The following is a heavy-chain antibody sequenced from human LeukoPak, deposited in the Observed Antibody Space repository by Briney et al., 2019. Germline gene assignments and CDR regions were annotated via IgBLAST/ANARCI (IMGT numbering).Heavy chain of an antibody. CDR1: GFTFYIYA. D-gene: IGHD6-19*01. CDR2: ISYDGSNK. J-gene: IGHJ5*02. Sequence: QAGGSLTLSCAASGFTFYIYAMHWVRQAPGKGLEWVAVISYDGSNKYYADSVKGRFTISRDNSKNTLYLQMDSLRAEDTAVYHCAKDWGSGGWYNYFDPWGQGTLVTVSS. CDR3: AKDWGSGGWYNYFDP. V-gene: IGHV3-30-3*01.